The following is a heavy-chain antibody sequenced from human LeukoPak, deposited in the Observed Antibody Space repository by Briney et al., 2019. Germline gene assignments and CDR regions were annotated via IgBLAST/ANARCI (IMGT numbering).Heavy chain of an antibody. V-gene: IGHV1-69*13. CDR3: ARGYSYGPGDYYYMDV. CDR2: IIPIFGTA. J-gene: IGHJ6*03. D-gene: IGHD5-18*01. Sequence: SVKVSCKASGYTFTSYDINWVRQATGQGLEWMGGIIPIFGTANYAQKFQGRVTITADESTSTAYMELSSLRSEDTAVYYCARGYSYGPGDYYYMDVWGKGTTVTVSS. CDR1: GYTFTSYD.